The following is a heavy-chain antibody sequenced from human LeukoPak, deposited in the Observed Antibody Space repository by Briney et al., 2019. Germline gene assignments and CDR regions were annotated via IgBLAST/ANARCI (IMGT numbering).Heavy chain of an antibody. CDR1: GFTFSRYS. V-gene: IGHV3-21*01. Sequence: GGSLRLSCGASGFTFSRYSMNWVRQAPGKGLEWVSSISSSSSYTNYADSVKGRFTISRDNAKNSLYLQMNSLRAEDTAVYYCARGRGIAAAGMSYYFDYWGQGTLVTVSS. D-gene: IGHD6-13*01. CDR2: ISSSSSYT. CDR3: ARGRGIAAAGMSYYFDY. J-gene: IGHJ4*02.